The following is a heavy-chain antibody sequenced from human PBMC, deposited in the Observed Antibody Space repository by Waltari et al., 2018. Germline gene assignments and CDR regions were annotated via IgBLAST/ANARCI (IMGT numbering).Heavy chain of an antibody. Sequence: EVQLLESGGGLVQPGGSLRLSCAASGFTFSSYAMGWVRQGPGKGLDGGACIRGRGGSTYYADSLKGRFTISRDNSKKTLYLQMNSLRAEDTAVYYCAKAAASRSFQHWGQGTLVTVSS. CDR2: IRGRGGST. J-gene: IGHJ1*01. CDR3: AKAAASRSFQH. V-gene: IGHV3-23*01. CDR1: GFTFSSYA. D-gene: IGHD6-13*01.